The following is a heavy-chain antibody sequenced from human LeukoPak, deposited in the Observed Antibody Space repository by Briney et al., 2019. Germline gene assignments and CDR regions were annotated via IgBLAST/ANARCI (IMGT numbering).Heavy chain of an antibody. CDR3: ARWPKMSGSSGFDY. CDR2: ISGSGSS. Sequence: SETLSLSCAVSGGSFSGYSLSWIRQPPGKGLEWVWEISGSGSSIYKPSLKSRVTLSVDTSKNQFSLKLSSVTAADTAVYYCARWPKMSGSSGFDYWGQGTLVTVSS. D-gene: IGHD1-26*01. CDR1: GGSFSGYS. J-gene: IGHJ4*02. V-gene: IGHV4-34*01.